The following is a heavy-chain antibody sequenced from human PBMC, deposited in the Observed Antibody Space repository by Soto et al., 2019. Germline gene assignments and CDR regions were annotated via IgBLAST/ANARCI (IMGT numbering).Heavy chain of an antibody. J-gene: IGHJ4*02. CDR3: ARDQGSGWENDY. V-gene: IGHV3-21*01. CDR2: ISSSSSYI. Sequence: PGGSLRLSCAASGFTFSSYGMHWVRQAPGKGLEWVSSISSSSSYIYYADSVKGRFTISRDNAKNSLYLQMNSLRAEDTAVYYCARDQGSGWENDYWGQGTMVTVSS. CDR1: GFTFSSYG. D-gene: IGHD6-19*01.